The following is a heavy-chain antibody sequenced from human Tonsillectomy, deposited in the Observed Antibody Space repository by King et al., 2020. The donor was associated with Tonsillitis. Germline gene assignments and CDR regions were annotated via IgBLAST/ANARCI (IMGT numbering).Heavy chain of an antibody. CDR3: ASGWGTYDY. CDR1: GFPFSRNT. CDR2: ISTGGSTI. V-gene: IGHV3-48*01. J-gene: IGHJ4*02. D-gene: IGHD2-8*02. Sequence: VQLVESGGGLVQPGGSLRLSCAASGFPFSRNTMNWVRQAPGKGLEWVSYISTGGSTIYYADSVKGRFTISRDNAKNSLYLQMNSLRAEDTAVYYCASGWGTYDYWGQGTLVTVSS.